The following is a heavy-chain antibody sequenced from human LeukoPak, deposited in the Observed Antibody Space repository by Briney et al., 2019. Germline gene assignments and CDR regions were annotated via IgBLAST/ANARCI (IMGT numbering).Heavy chain of an antibody. J-gene: IGHJ6*02. CDR3: ARDFYPHDSSGYYFGMDV. V-gene: IGHV3-21*01. CDR1: GFTFSSYS. CDR2: ISSSSSYI. D-gene: IGHD3-22*01. Sequence: GGSLRLSCAASGFTFSSYSMDWVRQAPGKGLESVSSISSSSSYIYYADSVKGRFTISRDNAKHSLYLQMNSLRAEDTAVYYCARDFYPHDSSGYYFGMDVWGQGTTVTVSS.